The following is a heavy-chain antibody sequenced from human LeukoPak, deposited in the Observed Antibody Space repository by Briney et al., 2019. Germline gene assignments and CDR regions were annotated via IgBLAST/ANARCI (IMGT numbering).Heavy chain of an antibody. D-gene: IGHD4-17*01. CDR1: GFTVSSNS. CDR2: IYSDNT. V-gene: IGHV3-53*01. Sequence: GGSLRLSCTVSGFTVSSNSMSGVRQAPGKGLEWVSFIYSDNTHYSDSVKGRFTISRDNSKNTLYLQMNSLRAEDTAVYYCARRAGAYSHPYDYWGQGTLVTVSS. J-gene: IGHJ4*02. CDR3: ARRAGAYSHPYDY.